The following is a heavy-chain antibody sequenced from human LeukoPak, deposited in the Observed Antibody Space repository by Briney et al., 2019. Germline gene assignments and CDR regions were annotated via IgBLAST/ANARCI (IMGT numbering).Heavy chain of an antibody. CDR3: ARSNGYCSSTSCYTFDY. Sequence: GESLKISCKGSGYSFTSYWIGWVRQMPGKGLEWMGIIYPGDSDTRYSPSFQGQVTISADKSISTAYLQWSSLKASDTAMYYCARSNGYCSSTSCYTFDYWGQGTLVTVPS. V-gene: IGHV5-51*01. D-gene: IGHD2-2*02. CDR2: IYPGDSDT. CDR1: GYSFTSYW. J-gene: IGHJ4*02.